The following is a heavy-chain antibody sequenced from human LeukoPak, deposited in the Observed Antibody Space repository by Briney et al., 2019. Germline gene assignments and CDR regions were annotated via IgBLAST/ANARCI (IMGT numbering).Heavy chain of an antibody. D-gene: IGHD5-18*01. Sequence: GGSLRLSCAASGFTFSTYSMNWVRQAPGKGLEWVPYISSRSSTIYYVDSVKGRFTISRDNAKNSLYLQMNSLRAEDTAVYYCARDLDTYYGMDVWGQGTTATVSS. CDR2: ISSRSSTI. CDR1: GFTFSTYS. CDR3: ARDLDTYYGMDV. J-gene: IGHJ6*02. V-gene: IGHV3-48*01.